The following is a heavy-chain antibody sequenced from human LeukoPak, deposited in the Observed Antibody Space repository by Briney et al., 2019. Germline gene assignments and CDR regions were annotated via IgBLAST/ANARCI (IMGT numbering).Heavy chain of an antibody. Sequence: GGSLTLSCAASGFSFSSCSMNWVRQAPRKGLAWVSSVSSSKSYIYYADSVKGRFTNSRDNAKNSLYLQMNSLRAEETAVYYRASQEYSSGWGHNWFDPWGQGTLVTVSS. V-gene: IGHV3-21*01. D-gene: IGHD6-19*01. CDR3: ASQEYSSGWGHNWFDP. CDR2: VSSSKSYI. J-gene: IGHJ5*02. CDR1: GFSFSSCS.